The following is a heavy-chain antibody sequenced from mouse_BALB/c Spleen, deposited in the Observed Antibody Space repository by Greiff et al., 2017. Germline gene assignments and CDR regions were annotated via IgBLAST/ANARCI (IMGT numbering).Heavy chain of an antibody. J-gene: IGHJ4*01. CDR2: IYPGDGDT. D-gene: IGHD4-1*01. Sequence: VQVVESGAELVRPGSSVKISCKASGYAFSSYWMNWVKQRPGQGLEWIGQIYPGDGDTNYNGKFKGKATLTADKSSSTAYMQLSSLTSEDSAVYFCARSPTGTYAMDYWGQGTSVTVSS. V-gene: IGHV1-80*01. CDR1: GYAFSSYW. CDR3: ARSPTGTYAMDY.